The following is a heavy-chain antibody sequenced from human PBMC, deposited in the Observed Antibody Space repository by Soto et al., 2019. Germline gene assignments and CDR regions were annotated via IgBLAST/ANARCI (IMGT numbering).Heavy chain of an antibody. CDR2: IYLIGST. Sequence: QLQLQESGSGLVKPSQTLSLTCAVSGGSISSGDYSWSWIRQPPGKGLEWIGYIYLIGSTYYSPYLKRRVTISIDRSQNPFTLNLSSVTAADTAVYYCARAGPGLCTNGVCWFDPWGQGTLVTVSS. D-gene: IGHD2-8*01. CDR1: GGSISSGDYS. J-gene: IGHJ5*02. V-gene: IGHV4-30-2*01. CDR3: ARAGPGLCTNGVCWFDP.